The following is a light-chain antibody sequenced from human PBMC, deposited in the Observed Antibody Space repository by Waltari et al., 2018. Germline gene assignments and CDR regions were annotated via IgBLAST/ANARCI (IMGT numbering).Light chain of an antibody. J-gene: IGKJ3*01. V-gene: IGKV4-1*01. CDR2: CAS. CDR3: QQYYSTPFT. CDR1: QSVLYSSNNKNY. Sequence: IVMTQSPDSLAVSLGERATINCKSSQSVLYSSNNKNYLAWYQQKPGQPPRLLIYCASTRESGVPDRCSGSGSGTDFTLTISNLQAEDVAVYYCQQYYSTPFTFGPGTKVDIK.